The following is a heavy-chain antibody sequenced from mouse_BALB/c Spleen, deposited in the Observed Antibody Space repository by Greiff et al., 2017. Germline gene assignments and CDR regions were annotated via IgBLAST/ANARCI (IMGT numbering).Heavy chain of an antibody. CDR1: GYAFTSYN. V-gene: IGHV1S135*01. D-gene: IGHD2-1*01. CDR3: ATSGNSWFAY. CDR2: IDPYNGGT. Sequence: VQLKESGPDLVKPGASVKVSCKASGYAFTSYNMYWVKQSHGKGLEWIGYIDPYNGGTSYNQKFKGKATLTVDKSSSTAYMHLNSLTSEDSAVYYCATSGNSWFAYWGQGTLVTVSA. J-gene: IGHJ3*01.